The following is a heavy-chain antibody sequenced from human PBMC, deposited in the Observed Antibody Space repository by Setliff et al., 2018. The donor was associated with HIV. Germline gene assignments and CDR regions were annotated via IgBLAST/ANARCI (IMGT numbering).Heavy chain of an antibody. CDR1: NGSFSGYY. Sequence: SETLSLTCAVYNGSFSGYYWTWIRQPPGKGLEWIGEINHSGSTNYSPSLKSRVTISVDTSKNQFSLKLTSVTAADTAVYYCARGGYCSGRIFGIDYWGQGTLVTVSS. CDR2: INHSGST. CDR3: ARGGYCSGRIFGIDY. V-gene: IGHV4-34*01. D-gene: IGHD2-15*01. J-gene: IGHJ4*02.